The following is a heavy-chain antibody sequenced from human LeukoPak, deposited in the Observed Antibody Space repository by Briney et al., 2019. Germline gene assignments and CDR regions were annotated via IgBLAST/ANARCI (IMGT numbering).Heavy chain of an antibody. V-gene: IGHV4-39*07. CDR2: ISSSGST. CDR1: GGSISSSSYY. Sequence: PSETLSLTCTVSGGSISSSSYYWGWIRQPPGKGLEWIGRISSSGSTDYNASLKSRVTMSVDTSKNQLSLKVISVTAADTAVYYCARRQIQLWFNWFDPWGQGTLVTVSS. J-gene: IGHJ5*02. D-gene: IGHD5-18*01. CDR3: ARRQIQLWFNWFDP.